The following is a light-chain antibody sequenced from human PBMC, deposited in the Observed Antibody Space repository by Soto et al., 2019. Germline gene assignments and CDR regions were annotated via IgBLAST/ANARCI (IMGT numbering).Light chain of an antibody. CDR3: QQRSNWP. CDR1: QSVSSY. Sequence: IVLTQSPATLSLSPGERATLSCRASQSVSSYLAWYQQKPGQAPRLLIYDASNRATGIPARFSGSGSGTDFTLTISSLEPEDFAVYYCQQRSNWPLGGGTKVEIK. J-gene: IGKJ4*01. V-gene: IGKV3-11*01. CDR2: DAS.